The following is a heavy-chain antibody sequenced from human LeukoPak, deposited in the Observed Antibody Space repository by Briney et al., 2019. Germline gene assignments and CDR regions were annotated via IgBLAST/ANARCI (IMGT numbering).Heavy chain of an antibody. CDR3: ARVAQGYYYYYYMDV. CDR1: GGSISSYY. CDR2: IYYSGST. V-gene: IGHV4-59*01. J-gene: IGHJ6*03. Sequence: SETLSLTCTVSGGSISSYYWSWIRQPPGKGLEWIGDIYYSGSTNYNPALKSRVTISVDTSKNQFSLKLSSVTAADTAVYYCARVAQGYYYYYYMDVWGKGTTVTVSS.